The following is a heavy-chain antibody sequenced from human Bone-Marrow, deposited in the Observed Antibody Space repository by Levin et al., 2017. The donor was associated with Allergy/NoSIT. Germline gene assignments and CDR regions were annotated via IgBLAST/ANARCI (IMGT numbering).Heavy chain of an antibody. CDR3: AREYSGYDNSFDY. D-gene: IGHD5-12*01. CDR2: IKQDGSEK. Sequence: ETLSLTCAASGFTFSSYWMSWVRQAPGKGLEWVANIKQDGSEKYYVDSVKGRFTISRDNAKNSLYLQMNSLRAEDTAVYYCAREYSGYDNSFDYWGQGTLVTVSS. J-gene: IGHJ4*02. V-gene: IGHV3-7*03. CDR1: GFTFSSYW.